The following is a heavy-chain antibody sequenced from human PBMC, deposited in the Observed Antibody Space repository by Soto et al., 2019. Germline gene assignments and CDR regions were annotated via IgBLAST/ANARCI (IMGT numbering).Heavy chain of an antibody. CDR3: AVCIVGATQFDY. CDR2: IYYSGST. Sequence: LSLTCTVSGGSISSYYWSWIRQPPGKGLEWIGYIYYSGSTNYNPSLKSRVTISVDTSKNQFPLKLSSVTAADTAVYYCAVCIVGATQFDYWGQGTLVTVSS. V-gene: IGHV4-59*01. D-gene: IGHD1-26*01. J-gene: IGHJ4*02. CDR1: GGSISSYY.